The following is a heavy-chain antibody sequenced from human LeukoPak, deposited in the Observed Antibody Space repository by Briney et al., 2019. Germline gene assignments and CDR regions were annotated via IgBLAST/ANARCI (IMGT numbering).Heavy chain of an antibody. CDR1: GYTFTSYY. CDR2: INPSGGST. V-gene: IGHV1-46*01. D-gene: IGHD3-3*01. Sequence: ASVKVSGKASGYTFTSYYMHWVRQAPGQGLEWMGIINPSGGSTSYAQKFQGRVTMTRDTSTSTVYMELSSLRSEDTAVYYCAREERFLEWFDIWGQGTMVTVSS. CDR3: AREERFLEWFDI. J-gene: IGHJ3*02.